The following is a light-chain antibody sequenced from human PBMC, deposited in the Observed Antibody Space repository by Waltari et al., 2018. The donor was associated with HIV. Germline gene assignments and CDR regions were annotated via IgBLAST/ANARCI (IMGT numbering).Light chain of an antibody. Sequence: EIVLTQSPGTVSLSPGERATLSCRASQSVSSDYLAWYQQRPGQAPRLLMYGASNGATCIPDRFSGSGSGTDFTLTISRLQPEDSAVYYCQQYGSSPWTFGQGTKVEI. J-gene: IGKJ1*01. CDR3: QQYGSSPWT. CDR1: QSVSSDY. CDR2: GAS. V-gene: IGKV3-20*01.